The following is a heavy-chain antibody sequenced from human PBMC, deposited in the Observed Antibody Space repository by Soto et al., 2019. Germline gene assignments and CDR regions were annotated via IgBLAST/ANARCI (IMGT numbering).Heavy chain of an antibody. CDR1: GFTFSSYA. CDR3: AKCPFWSGSNWFDP. CDR2: ISGSGGST. V-gene: IGHV3-23*01. Sequence: GGSLRLSCAASGFTFSSYAMSWVRQAPGKGLEWVSAISGSGGSTYYADSVKGRFTISRDNSKYTLYLQMNSLRAEDMAVYYCAKCPFWSGSNWFDPWGQGTLVTVSS. D-gene: IGHD3-3*01. J-gene: IGHJ5*02.